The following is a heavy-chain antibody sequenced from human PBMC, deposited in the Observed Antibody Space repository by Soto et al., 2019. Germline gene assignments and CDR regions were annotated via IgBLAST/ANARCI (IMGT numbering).Heavy chain of an antibody. CDR3: ARANGDFDY. V-gene: IGHV1-8*01. CDR1: GYTFTSYD. CDR2: MNLNSGYT. J-gene: IGHJ4*02. Sequence: QGQLVQSGAEVKKPGASVKVSCKASGYTFTSYDINWVRQATGQGLEWMGWMNLNSGYTGYAQKFQGRVTMTRDNSMRTAYMELSSLRSEDTAVYYCARANGDFDYWGQGTLVTVSS. D-gene: IGHD4-17*01.